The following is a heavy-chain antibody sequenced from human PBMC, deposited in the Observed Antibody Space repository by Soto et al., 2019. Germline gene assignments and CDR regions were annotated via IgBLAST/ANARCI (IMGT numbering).Heavy chain of an antibody. CDR3: AFGRGGWFDP. CDR2: IYYSGNT. D-gene: IGHD1-26*01. Sequence: QVQLQESGPGLVKPSQTLSLTCTVSGGSISSGGYYWSWIRQHPGKGLEWIGYIYYSGNTYYNPSLKVRVTISVDTSKNQFSLKLTSVTSADTAVYYCAFGRGGWFDPWGQGTLVTVSS. V-gene: IGHV4-31*03. J-gene: IGHJ5*02. CDR1: GGSISSGGYY.